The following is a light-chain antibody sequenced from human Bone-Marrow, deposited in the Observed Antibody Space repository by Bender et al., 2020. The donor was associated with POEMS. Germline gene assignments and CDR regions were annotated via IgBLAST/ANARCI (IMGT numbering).Light chain of an antibody. V-gene: IGLV3-25*03. CDR1: ALPQQY. Sequence: ARITCSGDALPQQYAYWYQQKPGQAPVLVIYKDSERPSGIPERFSASSSGTKVTLTISGVQAEDEADYYCQSADTSGSNWVFGGGTKLTVL. J-gene: IGLJ3*02. CDR2: KDS. CDR3: QSADTSGSNWV.